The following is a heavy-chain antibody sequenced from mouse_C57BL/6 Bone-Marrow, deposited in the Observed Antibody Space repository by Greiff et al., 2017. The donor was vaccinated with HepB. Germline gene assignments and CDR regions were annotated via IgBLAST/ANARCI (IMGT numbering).Heavy chain of an antibody. V-gene: IGHV5-2*01. Sequence: EVKLMESGGGLVQPGESLKLSCESNEYEFPSHDMSWVRKTPEKRLELVAAINSDGGSTYYPDTMERRFIISRDNTKKTLYLQMSSLRSEDTALYYCARLLITTVVATDYWGQGTTLTVSS. D-gene: IGHD1-1*01. J-gene: IGHJ2*01. CDR1: EYEFPSHD. CDR3: ARLLITTVVATDY. CDR2: INSDGGST.